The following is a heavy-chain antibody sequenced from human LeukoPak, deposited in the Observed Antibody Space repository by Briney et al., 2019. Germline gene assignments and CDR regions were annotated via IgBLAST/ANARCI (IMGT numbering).Heavy chain of an antibody. CDR1: GYTFTGYY. J-gene: IGHJ4*02. V-gene: IGHV1-2*02. CDR3: ASQIWSGYYFDY. Sequence: GASVKISCKASGYTFTGYYMHWVRQAPGHGLEWMGWINPNSGGTNYAQKFQGRVTMTRDTSISTAYMELSRLRSDDTAVYYCASQIWSGYYFDYWGQGTLVTVSS. D-gene: IGHD3-3*01. CDR2: INPNSGGT.